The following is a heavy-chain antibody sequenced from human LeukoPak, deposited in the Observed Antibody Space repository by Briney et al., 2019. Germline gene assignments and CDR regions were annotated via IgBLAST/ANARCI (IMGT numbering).Heavy chain of an antibody. CDR2: ISGRTGGT. CDR3: AKCGNSGCHLIDY. CDR1: GFTFNTNA. D-gene: IGHD5-12*01. J-gene: IGHJ4*02. Sequence: PGGSLRLSCAPSGFTFNTNAMSWVREAPGKGLEWVSAISGRTGGTYYADSVKGRFTISRDNSKSTLYLQMDSLRAEDTAVYYCAKCGNSGCHLIDYWGQGTLVTFSS. V-gene: IGHV3-23*01.